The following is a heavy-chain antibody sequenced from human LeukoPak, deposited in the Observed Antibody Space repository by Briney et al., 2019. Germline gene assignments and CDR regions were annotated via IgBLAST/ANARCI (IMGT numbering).Heavy chain of an antibody. CDR3: ARGGNRFGGFYFDY. Sequence: SETLSLTCTVSADSLSSGGHYWAWIRQFPGKGLESIGFIHHSGRSRHNPSLKDRVAISVDASRKQFALKLSSVTAADTAMYYCARGGNRFGGFYFDYWGQGIQVIVSS. J-gene: IGHJ4*02. CDR2: IHHSGRS. D-gene: IGHD3-10*01. CDR1: ADSLSSGGHY. V-gene: IGHV4-31*03.